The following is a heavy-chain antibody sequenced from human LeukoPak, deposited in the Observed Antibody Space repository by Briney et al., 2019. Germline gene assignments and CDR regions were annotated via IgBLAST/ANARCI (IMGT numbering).Heavy chain of an antibody. D-gene: IGHD2-2*02. CDR2: IYPGDSDT. V-gene: IGHV5-51*01. Sequence: GESLKISCKGSGYSFTSYWIGWVRQMPGKGLEWMGIIYPGDSDTRYSPSFQGQVTISADKSISTAYLQWSSLKASDTAMYYCARSYCSSTSCYMGYFDYWGQGTLVTVSS. CDR1: GYSFTSYW. J-gene: IGHJ4*02. CDR3: ARSYCSSTSCYMGYFDY.